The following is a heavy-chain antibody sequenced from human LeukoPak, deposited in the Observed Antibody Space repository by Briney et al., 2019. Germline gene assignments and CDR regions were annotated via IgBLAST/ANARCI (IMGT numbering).Heavy chain of an antibody. CDR1: GGTFSSYA. CDR2: IIPIFGTA. D-gene: IGHD1-26*01. V-gene: IGHV1-69*15. CDR3: ARGVGATRAEYFQH. J-gene: IGHJ1*01. Sequence: SVKVSCKASGGTFSSYAISWVRQAPGQGLEWMGRIIPIFGTANYAQKFQGRVTITADESTSTAYMELSSLRSDDTAVYYCARGVGATRAEYFQHWGQGTLVTVSS.